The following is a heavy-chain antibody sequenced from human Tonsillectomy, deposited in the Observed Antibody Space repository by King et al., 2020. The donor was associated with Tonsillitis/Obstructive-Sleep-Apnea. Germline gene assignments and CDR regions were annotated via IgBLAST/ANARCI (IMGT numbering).Heavy chain of an antibody. Sequence: VQLVESGGGLVKPGGSLRLSCAASGFTFSDYYMSWIRQAPGKGLEWVSYISSSSSYTNYADSVKGRFTISRDNAKKSLYLQMNSLRAEDTAVYYCARGSYDSGGYYYARRWGRGGGVTERAFDIWGQGTMVTVSS. D-gene: IGHD3-22*01. V-gene: IGHV3-11*06. CDR3: ARGSYDSGGYYYARRWGRGGGVTERAFDI. CDR1: GFTFSDYY. CDR2: ISSSSSYT. J-gene: IGHJ3*02.